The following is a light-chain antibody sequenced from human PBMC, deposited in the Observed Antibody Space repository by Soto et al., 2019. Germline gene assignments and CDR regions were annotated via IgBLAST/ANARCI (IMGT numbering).Light chain of an antibody. CDR3: QNYNSAPFT. J-gene: IGKJ3*01. CDR1: QGIRNY. CDR2: AAS. V-gene: IGKV1-27*01. Sequence: DIPMTQSPSSLSASVGDRVTITCRASQGIRNYLAWYQQKPGKVPKLLIYAASTFQSGVPSRFSGSGSGTDFTLTISSLQPEDVATYYCQNYNSAPFTFGPGTKVDIK.